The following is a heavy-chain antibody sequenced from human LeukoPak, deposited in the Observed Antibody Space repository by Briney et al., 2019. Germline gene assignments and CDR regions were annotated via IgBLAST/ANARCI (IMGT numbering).Heavy chain of an antibody. J-gene: IGHJ4*02. Sequence: GGSLRLSCAASGFTFSSYAMSWVRQAPGKGLEWVSAISGSGSSTYYADSVKGRFTISRDNSKNTLYLKMNSLRAEDTAVYYCAKGLKYYYDSSPSPGMYWGQGTLVTVSS. V-gene: IGHV3-23*01. CDR2: ISGSGSST. D-gene: IGHD3-22*01. CDR1: GFTFSSYA. CDR3: AKGLKYYYDSSPSPGMY.